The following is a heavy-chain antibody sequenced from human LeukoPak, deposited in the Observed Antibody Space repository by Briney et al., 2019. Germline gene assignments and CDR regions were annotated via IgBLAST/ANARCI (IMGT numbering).Heavy chain of an antibody. CDR2: INPNNGGT. CDR3: AGEDNSSGYRPFDI. CDR1: GYTFTGYY. D-gene: IGHD3-22*01. Sequence: ASVRVSCKASGYTFTGYYIHWVRQAPGQGLDWMGRINPNNGGTNYAQKFQGRVTMTRDMSMSTAYMELSRLRSDDTAVYYCAGEDNSSGYRPFDIWGQGTMVTVPS. V-gene: IGHV1-2*06. J-gene: IGHJ3*02.